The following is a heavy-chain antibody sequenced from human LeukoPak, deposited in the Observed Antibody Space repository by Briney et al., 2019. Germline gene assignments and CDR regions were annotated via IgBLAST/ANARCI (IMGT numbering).Heavy chain of an antibody. V-gene: IGHV4-34*01. CDR3: ARTTYYYDSSGWYYFDY. CDR1: GGSFSGYY. J-gene: IGHJ4*02. CDR2: INHSGST. D-gene: IGHD3-22*01. Sequence: SETLSLTCAVYGGSFSGYYWSWIRQPPGKGLEWIGEINHSGSTNYNPSLKSPATIAVDTSENQFSLKLSSVTAADTAVYYCARTTYYYDSSGWYYFDYWGQGTLVTVSS.